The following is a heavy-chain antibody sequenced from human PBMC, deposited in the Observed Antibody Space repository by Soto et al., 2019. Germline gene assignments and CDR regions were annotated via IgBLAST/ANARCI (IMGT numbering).Heavy chain of an antibody. Sequence: QVQLVESVGGVVQPGRSLRLSCAASGFTFSNYDMHWVRQAPGKGQEWVTVMSNDGSNKYYADSVKGRFTISRDNSKNTLYLQMNGLRTEDAAVYYCAKGDCSGGSCYLNFWGQGTMVTVSS. CDR3: AKGDCSGGSCYLNF. D-gene: IGHD2-15*01. J-gene: IGHJ4*02. CDR2: MSNDGSNK. CDR1: GFTFSNYD. V-gene: IGHV3-30*18.